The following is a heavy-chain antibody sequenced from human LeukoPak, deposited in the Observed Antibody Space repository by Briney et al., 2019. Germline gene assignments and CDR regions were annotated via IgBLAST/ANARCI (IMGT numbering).Heavy chain of an antibody. D-gene: IGHD6-19*01. CDR2: ISSSGSTI. V-gene: IGHV3-48*03. CDR3: ASVGYSSGWYRVDY. J-gene: IGHJ4*02. Sequence: QPGRSLRLSCAASGFTFSSYEMNWVRQAPGKGLGWVSYISSSGSTIYYADSVKGLFTISRDNAKNSLYLQMNSLRAEDTAVYYCASVGYSSGWYRVDYWGQGTLVTVSS. CDR1: GFTFSSYE.